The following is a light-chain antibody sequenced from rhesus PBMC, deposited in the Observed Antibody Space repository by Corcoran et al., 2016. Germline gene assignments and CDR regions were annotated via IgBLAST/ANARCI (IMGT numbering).Light chain of an antibody. Sequence: DIQMTQSPSSLSASVGDRVTFPCRASENVNNFLNWYQQKPGKTPNLLIYKASNLQSGVPSRFSGSGSGTDFTLTINPVEADEAADYYCLQSKNSPYSFGQGTKVEIK. CDR2: KAS. J-gene: IGKJ2*01. CDR3: LQSKNSPYS. CDR1: ENVNNF. V-gene: IGKV1-74*01.